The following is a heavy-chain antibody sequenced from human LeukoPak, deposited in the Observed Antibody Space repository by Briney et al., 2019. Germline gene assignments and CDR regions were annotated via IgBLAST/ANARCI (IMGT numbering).Heavy chain of an antibody. CDR1: GYIFTSYW. Sequence: GESLKISCQGSGYIFTSYWITWVRQMPGKGLEWMGIIYPGDSDTKYSPSFQGQVTISADKSISTAYLQWSSLEASDTAMYYCARRSYGGKDFDYWGQGALVTVSS. D-gene: IGHD4-23*01. CDR3: ARRSYGGKDFDY. V-gene: IGHV5-51*01. CDR2: IYPGDSDT. J-gene: IGHJ4*02.